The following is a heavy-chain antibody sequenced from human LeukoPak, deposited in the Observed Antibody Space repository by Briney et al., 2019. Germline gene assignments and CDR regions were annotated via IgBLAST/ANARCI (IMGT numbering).Heavy chain of an antibody. D-gene: IGHD2-15*01. CDR1: GVSFSGYY. V-gene: IGHV4-34*01. CDR2: INHSGST. Sequence: SETLSLTCAVYGVSFSGYYWSWIRQPPGKGLEWIGEINHSGSTNYNPSLKSRVTISVDTSKNQFSLKLSSVTAADTAVYYCASGPNCSGGSCYNYYYYGMDVWGKGTTVTVSS. J-gene: IGHJ6*04. CDR3: ASGPNCSGGSCYNYYYYGMDV.